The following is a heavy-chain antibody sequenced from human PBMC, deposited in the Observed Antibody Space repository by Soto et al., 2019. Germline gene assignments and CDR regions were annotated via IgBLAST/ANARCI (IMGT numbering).Heavy chain of an antibody. Sequence: GGSLRLSCAASGFTFNIYAMTWVRQAPGKGLEWVSAISRYGGITYYADSVEGRFSISRDNSKNTLYLQMNSLRAEDTAVYYCAKDRYLDHDSRGYLFDNWGQGTLVTVSS. V-gene: IGHV3-23*01. CDR3: AKDRYLDHDSRGYLFDN. J-gene: IGHJ4*02. CDR1: GFTFNIYA. CDR2: ISRYGGIT. D-gene: IGHD3-22*01.